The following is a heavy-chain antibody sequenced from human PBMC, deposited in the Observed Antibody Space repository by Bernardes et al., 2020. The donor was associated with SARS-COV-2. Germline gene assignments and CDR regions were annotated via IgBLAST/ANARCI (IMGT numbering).Heavy chain of an antibody. V-gene: IGHV3-30*03. D-gene: IGHD3-22*01. CDR3: ARGRAAVIITSWFDP. J-gene: IGHJ5*02. CDR2: ISYDGSNK. Sequence: GGSLRLSCAASGFTFSSYGMHWVRQAPGKGLEWVAVISYDGSNKYYADSVKGRFTISRDNSKNTLYLQMNSLRAEDTAVYYCARGRAAVIITSWFDPWGQGNLVTVSS. CDR1: GFTFSSYG.